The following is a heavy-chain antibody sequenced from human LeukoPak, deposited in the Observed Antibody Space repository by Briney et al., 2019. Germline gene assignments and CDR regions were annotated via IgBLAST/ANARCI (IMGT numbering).Heavy chain of an antibody. CDR2: ISISGSNI. J-gene: IGHJ4*02. D-gene: IGHD5-24*01. Sequence: KSGGSLRLSCAASGFRVSGYDLNWIRQAPGKGLEWIAYISISGSNIHYADSVRGRFTISRDNANNSLYLQLSSLRVEDTAVYYCARGREGHYFDYWGQGTLVTVSS. V-gene: IGHV3-11*04. CDR3: ARGREGHYFDY. CDR1: GFRVSGYD.